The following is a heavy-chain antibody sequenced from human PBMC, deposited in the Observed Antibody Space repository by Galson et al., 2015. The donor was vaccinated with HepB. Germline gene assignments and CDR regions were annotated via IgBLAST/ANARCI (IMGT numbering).Heavy chain of an antibody. J-gene: IGHJ4*02. CDR2: IWFDGSSK. D-gene: IGHD4-17*01. CDR1: GFTFGSYG. CDR3: ARDAFGDYVSIMGYFDH. Sequence: SLRLSCAASGFTFGSYGMHWVRQAPGKGLEWVALIWFDGSSKYYADSVRGRFTISRDNSKNTLYLQMNSLRAEDTALYYCARDAFGDYVSIMGYFDHWGQGTPVTVSS. V-gene: IGHV3-33*01.